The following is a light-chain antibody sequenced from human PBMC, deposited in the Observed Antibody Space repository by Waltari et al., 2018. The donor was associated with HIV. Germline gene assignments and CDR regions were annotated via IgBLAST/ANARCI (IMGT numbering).Light chain of an antibody. CDR2: EFT. Sequence: QSVLTQPDSVSGSPGKPISISCHGASRYINYFNSVPWYHQHTGKAPKLIIFEFTNRPSGVSSRLSGSKSGNTAFLTISGLQADDEANYYCSSNTTDNTCVFGGGTKVTVL. V-gene: IGLV2-14*01. CDR3: SSNTTDNTCV. J-gene: IGLJ3*02. CDR1: SRYINYFNS.